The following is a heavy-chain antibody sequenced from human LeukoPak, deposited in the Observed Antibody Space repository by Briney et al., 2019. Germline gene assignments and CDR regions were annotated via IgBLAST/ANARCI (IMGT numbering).Heavy chain of an antibody. V-gene: IGHV3-21*01. Sequence: GGSLRLSCAASRFTFSSYSMNWVRQAPGKGLEWVSSISSSGSYIYYADSVKGRFTISRDNAKNSLYLQMNSLRAEDTAVYYCASGSFYYDSSGRDAFDIWGQGTMVTVSS. CDR3: ASGSFYYDSSGRDAFDI. CDR1: RFTFSSYS. D-gene: IGHD3-22*01. J-gene: IGHJ3*02. CDR2: ISSSGSYI.